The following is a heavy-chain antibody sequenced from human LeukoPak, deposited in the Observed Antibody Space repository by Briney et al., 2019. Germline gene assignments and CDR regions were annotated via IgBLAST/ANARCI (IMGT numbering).Heavy chain of an antibody. V-gene: IGHV3-30*04. CDR3: AKDRRVGDRGRGWNDYYFDY. CDR2: ISYDGTNK. CDR1: GFTFSRYV. D-gene: IGHD1-1*01. J-gene: IGHJ4*02. Sequence: GGSLRLSCAASGFTFSRYVMYWVRQAPGKGLEWVAVISYDGTNKQYADSVKGRFTISRDNSKNTLYLQINSLRAEDTAVYYCAKDRRVGDRGRGWNDYYFDYWGQGTLVTVSS.